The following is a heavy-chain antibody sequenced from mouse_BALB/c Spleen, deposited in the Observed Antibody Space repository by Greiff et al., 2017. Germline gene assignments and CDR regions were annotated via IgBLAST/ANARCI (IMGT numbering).Heavy chain of an antibody. CDR2: IWTGGGT. CDR1: GFSLTSYD. J-gene: IGHJ4*01. V-gene: IGHV2-9-2*01. D-gene: IGHD2-4*01. Sequence: VHLVESGPGLVAPSQSLSITCTVSGFSLTSYDISWIRQPPGKGLEWLGVIWTGGGTNYNSAFMSRLSISKDNSKSQVFLKMNSLQTDDTAIYYCVRDGDYDYDGYYAMDYWGQGTSVTVSS. CDR3: VRDGDYDYDGYYAMDY.